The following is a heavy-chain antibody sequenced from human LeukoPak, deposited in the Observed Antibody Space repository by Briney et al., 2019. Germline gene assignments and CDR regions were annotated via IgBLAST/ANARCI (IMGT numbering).Heavy chain of an antibody. Sequence: SETLSLTCTVSGGSLSSYYWSWIRQPPGKGLEWIWYIYYSGSTNYNPSLKSRVTISVDTSKNQFSLKLSSVTAADTAVYYCASSPYYDSSGYFDYWGQGTLVTVSS. V-gene: IGHV4-59*01. CDR2: IYYSGST. CDR1: GGSLSSYY. D-gene: IGHD3-22*01. CDR3: ASSPYYDSSGYFDY. J-gene: IGHJ4*02.